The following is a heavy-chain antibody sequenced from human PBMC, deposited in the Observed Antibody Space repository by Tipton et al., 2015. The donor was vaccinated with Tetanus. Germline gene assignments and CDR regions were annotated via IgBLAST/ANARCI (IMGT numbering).Heavy chain of an antibody. J-gene: IGHJ4*02. CDR1: GYIFTNYW. CDR2: IYPGDSDT. D-gene: IGHD2-8*01. CDR3: ARAHCSDGVCNFDF. V-gene: IGHV5-51*01. Sequence: VQLVQSGGEVKKPGESLKISCKGSGYIFTNYWIGWVRQKPGKGLEWMGIIYPGDSDTRYSQSFQGQVTISVDKSINTAYLQWSSLKASDTSVFYCARAHCSDGVCNFDFWGQGALVTVAS.